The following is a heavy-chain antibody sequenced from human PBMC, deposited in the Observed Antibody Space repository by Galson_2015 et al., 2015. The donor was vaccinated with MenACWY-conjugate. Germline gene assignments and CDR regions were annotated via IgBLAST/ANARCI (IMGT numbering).Heavy chain of an antibody. CDR1: GFTFTGYE. CDR3: ARVGTWIHQYFYYMDV. Sequence: SLRLSCAASGFTFTGYEFNWVRQAPGKGLEWLSYISKSGSPIYYADSVKGRFTISRGNIKKSLFLEMNSLRAGDTGVYYCARVGTWIHQYFYYMDVWGKGPRSPSP. V-gene: IGHV3-48*03. D-gene: IGHD5-18*01. J-gene: IGHJ6*03. CDR2: ISKSGSPI.